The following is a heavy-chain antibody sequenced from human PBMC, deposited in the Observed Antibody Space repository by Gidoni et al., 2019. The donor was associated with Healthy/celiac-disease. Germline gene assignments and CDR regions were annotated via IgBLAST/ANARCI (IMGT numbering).Heavy chain of an antibody. Sequence: EVQLVASGGGLVQLGRSLRLYCSASGSTFDDYAMHWVRQAPGKGLEWVSGISWNSGSIGYADSVKGRFTISRDNAKNSLYLQMNSLRAEDTALYYCAKDARHQPTRYFDYWGQGTLVTVSS. CDR3: AKDARHQPTRYFDY. V-gene: IGHV3-9*01. CDR2: ISWNSGSI. J-gene: IGHJ4*02. CDR1: GSTFDDYA.